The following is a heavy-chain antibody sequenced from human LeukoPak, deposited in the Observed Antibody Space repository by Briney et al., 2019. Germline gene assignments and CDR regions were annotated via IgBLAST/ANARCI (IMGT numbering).Heavy chain of an antibody. CDR2: ISSSSSYI. V-gene: IGHV3-21*01. D-gene: IGHD6-13*01. CDR1: GFTFSSCE. Sequence: GGSLRLSCAASGFTFSSCEMNWVRQAPGKGLEWVSSISSSSSYIYYADSVKGRFTISRDNAKNSLYLQMNSLRAEDTAVYYCARGSEYIAAAGNLDYWGQGTLVTVSS. CDR3: ARGSEYIAAAGNLDY. J-gene: IGHJ4*02.